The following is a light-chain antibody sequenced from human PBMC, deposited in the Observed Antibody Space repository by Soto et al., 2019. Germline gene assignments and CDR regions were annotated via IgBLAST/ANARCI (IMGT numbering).Light chain of an antibody. V-gene: IGKV3-20*01. CDR1: QSVSSSY. CDR3: QQYGTLPFT. CDR2: GAS. J-gene: IGKJ3*01. Sequence: EIVLTQSPGTLSLSPGERATLSCRTSQSVSSSYLAWYQQKPGQAPRLLIYGASSRATGIPGRFSGSGSGTDFTLTISRLEPEDFAVYYCQQYGTLPFTFGPGTKVDL.